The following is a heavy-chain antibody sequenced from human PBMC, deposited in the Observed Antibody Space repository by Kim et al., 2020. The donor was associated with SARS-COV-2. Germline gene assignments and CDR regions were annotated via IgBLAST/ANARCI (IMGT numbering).Heavy chain of an antibody. J-gene: IGHJ4*02. CDR1: GFSFSTYD. CDR2: ITGRDGST. Sequence: GGSLRLSCAASGFSFSTYDMSWVRQAPGKGLEWVSAITGRDGSTFYADAVKGRFTISRDTSKNTLFLQLHSLRAEDTALYYWAREFSRRADHWGQGTLV. V-gene: IGHV3-23*01. CDR3: AREFSRRADH.